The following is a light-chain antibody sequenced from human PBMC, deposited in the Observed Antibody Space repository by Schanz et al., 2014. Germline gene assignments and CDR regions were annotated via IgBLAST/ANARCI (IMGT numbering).Light chain of an antibody. CDR2: DVT. CDR3: CSYAGSSTWV. V-gene: IGLV2-11*01. Sequence: QSALTQPRSVSGSPGQSVTISCTGTSRDVGGYDFVSWYQQYPGKAPKVMIYDVTERPSGIPDRFSGSKSGNTASLTISGVQAEDEADYYCCSYAGSSTWVFGGGTKLTVL. J-gene: IGLJ3*02. CDR1: SRDVGGYDF.